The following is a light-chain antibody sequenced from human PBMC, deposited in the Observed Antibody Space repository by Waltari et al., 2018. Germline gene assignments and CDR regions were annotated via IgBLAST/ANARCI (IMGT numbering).Light chain of an antibody. J-gene: IGLJ2*01. V-gene: IGLV3-21*04. CDR3: QVWDDSNNSGV. Sequence: SYVLTQTPSVSLAPGQTAIITCGGHNIDSKSVHWYQLQPGQAPVLVMFYDSDRPPGIPDRFSGSNSGNTATLTISRVEDDDEADYFCQVWDDSNNSGVFGGGTKLTVL. CDR2: YDS. CDR1: NIDSKS.